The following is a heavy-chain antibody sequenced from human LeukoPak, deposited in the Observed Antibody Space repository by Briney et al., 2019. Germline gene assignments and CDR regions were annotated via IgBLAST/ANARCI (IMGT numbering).Heavy chain of an antibody. V-gene: IGHV4-39*07. D-gene: IGHD2-15*01. CDR1: GASITSDSSY. Sequence: SETLSLTCAVSGASITSDSSYWAWIRLPPGKGLEWIGSIRYSGSTNYNPSLKSRVTISVDTSKNQFSLKLTSVTAADTAVYYCARVVVAATSWFDPWGQGTLVTVSS. J-gene: IGHJ5*02. CDR3: ARVVVAATSWFDP. CDR2: IRYSGST.